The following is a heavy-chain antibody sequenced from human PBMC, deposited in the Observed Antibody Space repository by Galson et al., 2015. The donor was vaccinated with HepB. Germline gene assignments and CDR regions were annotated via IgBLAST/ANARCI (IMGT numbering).Heavy chain of an antibody. J-gene: IGHJ4*02. V-gene: IGHV3-7*03. CDR2: IKHDGSET. Sequence: SLRLSCAASGFTFISYWMSWVRQAPGKGLEWVANIKHDGSETYYVGSVKGQFTISRDNAKNSLYLQMNSLRAEDTVVYYCARVGGGECCDCWGRGTLVTVSS. CDR1: GFTFISYW. CDR3: ARVGGGECCDC. D-gene: IGHD3-16*01.